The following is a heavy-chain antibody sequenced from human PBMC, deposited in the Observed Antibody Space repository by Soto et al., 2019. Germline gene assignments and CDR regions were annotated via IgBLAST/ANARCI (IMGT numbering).Heavy chain of an antibody. V-gene: IGHV1-69*13. Sequence: SVKVSCKASGGTFSSYAISWVRQAPGQGLEWMGGIIPIFGTANYAQKFQGRVTITADESTSTAYMELSSLRSEDTAVYYCARDRHMVRGVMGPDNYYYGMDVWGKGPKVTVPS. CDR1: GGTFSSYA. J-gene: IGHJ6*04. CDR2: IIPIFGTA. CDR3: ARDRHMVRGVMGPDNYYYGMDV. D-gene: IGHD3-10*01.